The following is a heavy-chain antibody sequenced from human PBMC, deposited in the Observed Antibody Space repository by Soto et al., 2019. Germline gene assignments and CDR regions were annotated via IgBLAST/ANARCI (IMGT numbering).Heavy chain of an antibody. CDR1: GLTFTNAW. CDR3: VNSGYYHGVDV. V-gene: IGHV3-15*07. Sequence: EVQLVESGGGLGKPGGSLRLSCAASGLTFTNAWMTWVRQAPGRGLGWVGRIKSKTDGGTIDYAAPVKGRFSISRDDSKNTLYLQMNSLKTEDTAVFYCVNSGYYHGVDVWGQGTTVIVSS. CDR2: IKSKTDGGTI. J-gene: IGHJ6*02. D-gene: IGHD1-20*01.